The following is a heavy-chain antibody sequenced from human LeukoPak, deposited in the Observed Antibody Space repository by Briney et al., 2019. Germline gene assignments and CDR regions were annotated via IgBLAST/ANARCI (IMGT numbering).Heavy chain of an antibody. D-gene: IGHD4-17*01. V-gene: IGHV4-34*01. CDR2: IDHSGST. CDR3: ARGRVADTNYGY. Sequence: PSETLSLTCAVYGGSFSGYSWNWIRQPPGKGLEWIGEIDHSGSTNYNTSLKIRVTISVDTSKKQFSLKLNSVTAADTAVYYCARGRVADTNYGYWGQGTLVTVSS. J-gene: IGHJ4*02. CDR1: GGSFSGYS.